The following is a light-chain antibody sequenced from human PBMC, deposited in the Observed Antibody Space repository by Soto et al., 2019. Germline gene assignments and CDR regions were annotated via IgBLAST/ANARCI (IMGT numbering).Light chain of an antibody. CDR1: QSISTW. V-gene: IGKV1-5*03. J-gene: IGKJ1*01. Sequence: IPMTPSPSTMSASGGDRVTITCRASQSISTWLSWYEQKAGKAHKVLIYKASNLQSGVSSRFSGSGSGTEFTLTISSLQPDDFATYYCQDYNSWTFGQGTKVDIK. CDR3: QDYNSWT. CDR2: KAS.